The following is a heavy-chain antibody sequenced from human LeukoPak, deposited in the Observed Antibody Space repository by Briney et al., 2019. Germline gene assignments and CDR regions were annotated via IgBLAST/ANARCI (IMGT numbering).Heavy chain of an antibody. CDR1: GFSFSSYV. V-gene: IGHV3-23*01. CDR3: AKRYCTSTSCSFFDS. Sequence: GGSLRLSCVASGFSFSSYVMNWVRQAPGKGLEWVSLISASGDTTYYADSVRGRFTISRDNSENTLYLQMNSLRAEDTAVYYCAKRYCTSTSCSFFDSWGQGTLVTVSS. CDR2: ISASGDTT. D-gene: IGHD2-2*01. J-gene: IGHJ4*02.